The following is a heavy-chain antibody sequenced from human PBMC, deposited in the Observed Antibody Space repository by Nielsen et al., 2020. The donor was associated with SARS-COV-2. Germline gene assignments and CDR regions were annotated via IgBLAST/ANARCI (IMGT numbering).Heavy chain of an antibody. CDR2: INPSGGST. J-gene: IGHJ4*02. D-gene: IGHD2-21*01. V-gene: IGHV1-46*01. CDR1: GYTFTSYY. CDR3: ARDAADYYFDY. Sequence: ASVKVSCKASGYTFTSYYMNWVRQAPGQGLEWMGIINPSGGSTSYAQKFQGRVTMTRDTSTSTVYMELSSLRSEDTAVYYCARDAADYYFDYCGQGTLVTVSS.